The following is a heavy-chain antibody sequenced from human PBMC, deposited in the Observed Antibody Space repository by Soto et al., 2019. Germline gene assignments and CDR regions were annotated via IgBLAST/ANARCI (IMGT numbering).Heavy chain of an antibody. CDR1: GDSVSSTSAS. CDR2: TYYRSKWYS. Sequence: SHTLSLPCAISGDSVSSTSASWSLIRQSPSRGLEWLGRTYYRSKWYSDYAVSVKSRITINPDTSKNQFSLQLNSVTPEDTAVYYCARGSNYSGWVWGQGTLVTVSS. D-gene: IGHD6-19*01. V-gene: IGHV6-1*01. J-gene: IGHJ4*02. CDR3: ARGSNYSGWV.